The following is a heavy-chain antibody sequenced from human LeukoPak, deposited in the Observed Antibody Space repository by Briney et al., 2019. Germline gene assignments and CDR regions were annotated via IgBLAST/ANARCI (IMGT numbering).Heavy chain of an antibody. Sequence: GTSVKVCCKASGFTFTSSDVQWVRQARGQRLEWIGWIVVGSGNTNYAQKFQERVTITRDMSTSTAYMELSSLRSEDTAVYYCAAGAYVLRYFDWLPSSPFDPWGQGTLVTVSS. CDR2: IVVGSGNT. V-gene: IGHV1-58*01. CDR3: AAGAYVLRYFDWLPSSPFDP. J-gene: IGHJ5*02. D-gene: IGHD3-9*01. CDR1: GFTFTSSD.